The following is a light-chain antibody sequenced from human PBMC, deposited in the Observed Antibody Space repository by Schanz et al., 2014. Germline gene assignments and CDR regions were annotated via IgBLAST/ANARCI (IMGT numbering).Light chain of an antibody. CDR3: QQYGNSRYT. CDR1: RSVTTN. Sequence: EIIMTQSPSTLSVSPGERVTLSCGASRSVTTNLAWYQQKPGQAPRLLIYGASSRATGIPDRFSGSGSGTDFTLTISRLEPEDFAVYYCQQYGNSRYTFGQGTKLEIK. CDR2: GAS. J-gene: IGKJ2*01. V-gene: IGKV3-20*01.